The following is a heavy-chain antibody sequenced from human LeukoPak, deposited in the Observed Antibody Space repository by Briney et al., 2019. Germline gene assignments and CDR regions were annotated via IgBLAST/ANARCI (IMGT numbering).Heavy chain of an antibody. D-gene: IGHD6-13*01. CDR3: AAARGLDGSMRSDF. V-gene: IGHV1-2*02. CDR2: INLNSGYT. J-gene: IGHJ4*02. Sequence: ASVTVSRKASGYTFTGYLMHWLRQAPGQGLQCLGCINLNSGYTNYARSLQGTVTLTTHTTITTAYTAVRRLRSDDTAVYSGAAARGLDGSMRSDFCGRGTLVTVSA. CDR1: GYTFTGYL.